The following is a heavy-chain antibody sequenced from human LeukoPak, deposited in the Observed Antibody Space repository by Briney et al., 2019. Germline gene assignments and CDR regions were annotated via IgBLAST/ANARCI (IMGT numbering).Heavy chain of an antibody. CDR2: INQEGSRT. Sequence: GGSLRLSCAASGFTFRSYWMSWVRQPPGKGLEGLGHINQEGSRTDHADSLKGRFTISRDNSRNLLYLHMNNLRAEDTAVYYCAKYLSRAFDSWGQGILVSVSS. D-gene: IGHD2/OR15-2a*01. J-gene: IGHJ4*02. V-gene: IGHV3-7*01. CDR1: GFTFRSYW. CDR3: AKYLSRAFDS.